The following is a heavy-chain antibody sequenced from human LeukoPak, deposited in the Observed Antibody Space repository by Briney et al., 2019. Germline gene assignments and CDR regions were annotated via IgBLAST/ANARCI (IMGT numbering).Heavy chain of an antibody. CDR1: GYTFTSYG. D-gene: IGHD6-13*01. Sequence: ASVKVSCKASGYTFTSYGISWVRQAPGHGLEWMGWISAYNGNTNYAQKLQGRVTMTTDTSTSTAYMELRSLRSDDTAVYYCAREVAAGTFGGIDYWGQGTLVTVSS. J-gene: IGHJ4*02. CDR3: AREVAAGTFGGIDY. V-gene: IGHV1-18*01. CDR2: ISAYNGNT.